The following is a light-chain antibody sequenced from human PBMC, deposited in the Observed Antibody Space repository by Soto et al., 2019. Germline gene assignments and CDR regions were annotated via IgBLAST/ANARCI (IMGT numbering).Light chain of an antibody. J-gene: IGLJ3*02. CDR1: SGHSSYT. V-gene: IGLV4-69*01. CDR3: QTWATGPDWV. CDR2: LDSDGSH. Sequence: PVLTQSPSASASLGASVKLTCTLSSGHSSYTITWHQQQPDKGPRYLMSLDSDGSHRKGDGIPDRFSGSSSGAERYLTISSLQSEDEADYYCQTWATGPDWVFGGGTKLTVL.